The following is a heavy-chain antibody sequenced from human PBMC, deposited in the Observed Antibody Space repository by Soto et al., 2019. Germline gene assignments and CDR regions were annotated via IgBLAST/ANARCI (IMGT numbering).Heavy chain of an antibody. Sequence: GGSLRLSCAASGFTFSSYDMHWVRQATGKGLEWVSAIGTAGDTYYPGSVKGRFTISRENAKNSLYLQMNSLRAGDTAVYYCARDRLVGATRDYYYGMDVWGQGTTVTVS. CDR2: IGTAGDT. D-gene: IGHD1-26*01. CDR3: ARDRLVGATRDYYYGMDV. J-gene: IGHJ6*02. CDR1: GFTFSSYD. V-gene: IGHV3-13*04.